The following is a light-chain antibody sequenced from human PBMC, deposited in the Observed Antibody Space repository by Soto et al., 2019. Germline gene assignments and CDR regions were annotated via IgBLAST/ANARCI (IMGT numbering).Light chain of an antibody. CDR1: QSVLYSSTNKNY. J-gene: IGKJ4*01. Sequence: DLVMTQSPASLAVSLGERATINCKSSQSVLYSSTNKNYLAWYQQKPGQPPKLLIYWASTRESGVPDRFSGSGSGTDFTLTISSLQAEDVAVYYCQQYYSTPLTFGGGTKVEIK. CDR2: WAS. CDR3: QQYYSTPLT. V-gene: IGKV4-1*01.